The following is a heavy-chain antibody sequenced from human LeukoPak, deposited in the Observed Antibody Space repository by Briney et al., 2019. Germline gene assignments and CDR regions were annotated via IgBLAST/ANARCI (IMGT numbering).Heavy chain of an antibody. V-gene: IGHV1-18*01. J-gene: IGHJ4*02. D-gene: IGHD3-22*01. Sequence: ASVTVSCKASGYTFTSYGISWVRQAPGQGLEGMGWISAYNGNTNYAQKLQGRVTMTTDTSTSTAYMELRSLRSDDTAVYYCAIFHCDTDSYFDYWGQGTLVTVSS. CDR1: GYTFTSYG. CDR3: AIFHCDTDSYFDY. CDR2: ISAYNGNT.